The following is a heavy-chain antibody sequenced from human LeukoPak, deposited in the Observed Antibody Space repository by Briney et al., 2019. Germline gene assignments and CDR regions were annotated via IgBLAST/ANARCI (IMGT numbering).Heavy chain of an antibody. CDR2: INPNSGGT. D-gene: IGHD6-13*01. Sequence: GASVKVSCKASGYTFTGYYMHWVRQAPGQGLEWMGWINPNSGGTNYAQKFQGRVTMTRDTSISTAYMELSRLRSDDTAVYYCASPPCGSSWYYFDYWGQGTLVTVSS. J-gene: IGHJ4*02. CDR3: ASPPCGSSWYYFDY. V-gene: IGHV1-2*02. CDR1: GYTFTGYY.